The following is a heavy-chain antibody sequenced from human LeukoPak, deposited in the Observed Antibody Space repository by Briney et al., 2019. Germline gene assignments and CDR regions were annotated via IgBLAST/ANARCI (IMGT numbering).Heavy chain of an antibody. D-gene: IGHD3-10*01. J-gene: IGHJ4*02. V-gene: IGHV1-3*04. Sequence: GASVKVSCKASGYTFTSYAMHWVRQAPGQRLEWMGWINTGNGNTKYSQKFQGRVTITRDTSASTAYMELSSLRSEDTVVYYCARAGPLGLWFGDLLTFDYWGQGTLVTVSS. CDR2: INTGNGNT. CDR1: GYTFTSYA. CDR3: ARAGPLGLWFGDLLTFDY.